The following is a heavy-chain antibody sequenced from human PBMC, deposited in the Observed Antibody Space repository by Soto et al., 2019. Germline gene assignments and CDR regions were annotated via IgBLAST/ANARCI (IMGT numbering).Heavy chain of an antibody. CDR3: ARGGIQLWLKYYFDY. J-gene: IGHJ4*02. CDR2: INHSGST. V-gene: IGHV4-34*01. CDR1: GGSFSGYY. Sequence: PSETLSLTCAVYGGSFSGYYWSWIRQPPGKGLEWIGEINHSGSTNYNPSLKSRVTISVDTSKNQFSLKLSSVTAADTAVYYCARGGIQLWLKYYFDYWGQGTLVTVSS. D-gene: IGHD5-18*01.